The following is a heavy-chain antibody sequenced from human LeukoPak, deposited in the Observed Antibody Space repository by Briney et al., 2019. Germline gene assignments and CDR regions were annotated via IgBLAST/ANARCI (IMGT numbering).Heavy chain of an antibody. D-gene: IGHD5-18*01. CDR1: GGSFSGYY. V-gene: IGHV4-34*01. CDR3: AREHTAMVQIDY. Sequence: MASETLSLTCAVYGGSFSGYYWSWIRQPPGKGLEWIGEINHSGSTNYNPSLKSRVTISVDTSKNQFSLKLSSVTAADTAVYYCAREHTAMVQIDYWGQGTLVTVSS. CDR2: INHSGST. J-gene: IGHJ4*02.